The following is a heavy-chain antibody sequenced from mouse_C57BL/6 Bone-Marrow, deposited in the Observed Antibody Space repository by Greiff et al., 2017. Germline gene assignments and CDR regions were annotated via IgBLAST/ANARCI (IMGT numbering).Heavy chain of an antibody. CDR1: GFTFSSYA. D-gene: IGHD1-1*01. Sequence: EVQLVESGEGLVKPGGSLKLSCAASGFTFSSYAMSWVRQTPEKRLEWVAYISSGGDYIYYADTVKGRFTIARDNARNTLYRRMSSLKSEDTAMYYCTRDRVVAFDYWGQGTTLTVSS. CDR3: TRDRVVAFDY. J-gene: IGHJ2*01. V-gene: IGHV5-9-1*02. CDR2: ISSGGDYI.